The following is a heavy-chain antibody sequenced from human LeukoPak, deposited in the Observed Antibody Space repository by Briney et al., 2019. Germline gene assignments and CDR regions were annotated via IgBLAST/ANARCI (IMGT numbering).Heavy chain of an antibody. J-gene: IGHJ4*02. CDR2: IFGSGGST. CDR1: GFTFSSYA. Sequence: GGSLRLSCAASGFTFSSYAMYWVRQAPGKGLEWVSGIFGSGGSTHYADSVKGRFTISRDNSKNTVYLQMNSLRAEDTAVYYCAKSTDYYDSSGYFDYWGQGTLVTVSS. CDR3: AKSTDYYDSSGYFDY. V-gene: IGHV3-23*01. D-gene: IGHD3-22*01.